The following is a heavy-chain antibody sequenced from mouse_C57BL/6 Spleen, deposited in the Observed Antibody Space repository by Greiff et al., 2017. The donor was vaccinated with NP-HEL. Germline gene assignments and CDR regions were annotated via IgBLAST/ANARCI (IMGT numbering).Heavy chain of an antibody. V-gene: IGHV5-16*01. Sequence: EVKLVESEGGLVQPGSSMKLSCTASGFTFSDYYMAWVRQVPEKGLEWVANINYDGSSTYYLDSLKSRFIISRDNAKNILYLQMSSLKSEDTATYYCAREALITTVVATDYAMDYWGQGTSVTVSS. D-gene: IGHD1-1*01. CDR2: INYDGSST. J-gene: IGHJ4*01. CDR3: AREALITTVVATDYAMDY. CDR1: GFTFSDYY.